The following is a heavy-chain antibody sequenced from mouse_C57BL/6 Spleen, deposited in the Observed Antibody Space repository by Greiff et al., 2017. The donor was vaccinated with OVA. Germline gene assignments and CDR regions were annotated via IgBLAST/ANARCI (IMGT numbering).Heavy chain of an antibody. Sequence: QVQLQQPGAELVKPGASVKLSCKASGYTFTSYWMQWVKQRPGQGLEWIGEIDPSDRYTNYHQKFKGKATLTVDTSSSTAYMQLSSLTSEDSAVYYCARPLITTVVATDAMDYRGQGTSVTVAS. CDR2: IDPSDRYT. CDR3: ARPLITTVVATDAMDY. D-gene: IGHD1-1*01. V-gene: IGHV1-50*01. J-gene: IGHJ4*01. CDR1: GYTFTSYW.